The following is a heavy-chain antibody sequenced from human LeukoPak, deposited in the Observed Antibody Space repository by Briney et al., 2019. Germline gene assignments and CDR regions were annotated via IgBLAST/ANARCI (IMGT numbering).Heavy chain of an antibody. CDR2: IYTSGST. CDR3: ARGGNVRYYYDSSGYSNDAFDI. CDR1: GASISSYY. Sequence: SETLFLTCTVSGASISSYYWSWIRQPAGKGLEWIGRIYTSGSTNYNPSLESRVIMSVDTPKNQFSLKLSSVTAADTAVYYCARGGNVRYYYDSSGYSNDAFDIWGQGTMVTVSS. V-gene: IGHV4-4*07. D-gene: IGHD3-22*01. J-gene: IGHJ3*02.